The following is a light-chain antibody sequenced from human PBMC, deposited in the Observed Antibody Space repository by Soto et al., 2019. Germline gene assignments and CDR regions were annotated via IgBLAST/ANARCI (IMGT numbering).Light chain of an antibody. CDR3: QQYNRYSRA. J-gene: IGKJ1*01. Sequence: DIQMTQSPSTLSASVGDRVTITCRASHSISYWLAWYQQKPGKDPKLLIYKASTLEAVFPSRFSGSGSGTEFTLTSSSLQPDDFATYYCQQYNRYSRAFGQGTKVEIK. CDR1: HSISYW. CDR2: KAS. V-gene: IGKV1-5*03.